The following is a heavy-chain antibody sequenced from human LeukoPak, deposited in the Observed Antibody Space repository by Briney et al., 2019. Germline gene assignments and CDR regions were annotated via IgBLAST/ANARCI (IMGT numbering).Heavy chain of an antibody. Sequence: VGSLRLSCAASRLTFSSYAMGSVRQAPGKGLEWVSAISGSVGSTYYADSVKGRFTISRDNSKNTLYLQMNSLRAEYTAVYYCPKVLDSAILTGSSPFDYWGQGTLVTVSS. J-gene: IGHJ4*02. CDR3: PKVLDSAILTGSSPFDY. CDR2: ISGSVGST. D-gene: IGHD3-9*01. V-gene: IGHV3-23*01. CDR1: RLTFSSYA.